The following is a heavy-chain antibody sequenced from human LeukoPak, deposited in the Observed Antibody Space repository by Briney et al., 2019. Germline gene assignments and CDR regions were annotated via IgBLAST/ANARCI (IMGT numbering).Heavy chain of an antibody. J-gene: IGHJ3*02. D-gene: IGHD3-22*01. V-gene: IGHV4-39*02. Sequence: SETLSLTCTVSGDSIRSNNYYWGWVRQPPGKGLEWIGSIYDTGSTFYNPSLRSRVTISVDTSKNQFSLNLNSVTAADTAVYYCAREVEYFDISGYRPHAFDIWGQGTVVTVSS. CDR3: AREVEYFDISGYRPHAFDI. CDR2: IYDTGST. CDR1: GDSIRSNNYY.